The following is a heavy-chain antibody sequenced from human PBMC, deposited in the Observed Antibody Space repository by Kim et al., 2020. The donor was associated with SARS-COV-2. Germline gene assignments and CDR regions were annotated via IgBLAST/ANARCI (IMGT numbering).Heavy chain of an antibody. CDR2: ISYDGINK. V-gene: IGHV3-30*18. CDR3: AKAIYDDSSGYAYYYYGMDV. Sequence: GGSLRLSCAASGFTFRSYGMHWVRQAPGKGLEWVAVISYDGINKYYADAVRGRFTISRDNSKNTLYLQMNSLRAEDTAVYYCAKAIYDDSSGYAYYYYGMDVWGQGTTVTVSS. D-gene: IGHD3-22*01. J-gene: IGHJ6*02. CDR1: GFTFRSYG.